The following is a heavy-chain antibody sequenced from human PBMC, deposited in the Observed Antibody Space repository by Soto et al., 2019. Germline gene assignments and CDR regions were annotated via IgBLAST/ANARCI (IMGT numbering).Heavy chain of an antibody. CDR1: GFTFSSYA. Sequence: GGSLRLSCAASGFTFSSYAMSWVRQAPGKGLEWVSAISGSGGSTYYADFVKGRFTISRDNSKNTLYLQMNSLRAEDTAVYYCAKKRYIVVVTAAVDYWGQGTLVTVSS. CDR2: ISGSGGST. J-gene: IGHJ4*02. CDR3: AKKRYIVVVTAAVDY. V-gene: IGHV3-23*01. D-gene: IGHD2-21*02.